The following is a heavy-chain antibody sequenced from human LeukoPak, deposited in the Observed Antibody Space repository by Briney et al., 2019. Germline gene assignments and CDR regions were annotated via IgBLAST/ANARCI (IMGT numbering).Heavy chain of an antibody. CDR1: GYTFTSYA. J-gene: IGHJ5*02. V-gene: IGHV1-69*13. Sequence: SVKVSCKASGYTFTSYAISWVRQAPGQGLEWMGGIIPIFGTANYAQKFQGRVTITADESTSTAYMELSSLRSEDTAVYYCARGGVGGYSSSWYRNWFDPWGQGTLVTVSS. CDR2: IIPIFGTA. D-gene: IGHD6-13*01. CDR3: ARGGVGGYSSSWYRNWFDP.